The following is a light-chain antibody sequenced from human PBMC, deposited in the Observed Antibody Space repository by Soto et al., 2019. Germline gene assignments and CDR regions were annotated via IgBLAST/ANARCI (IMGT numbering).Light chain of an antibody. J-gene: IGKJ2*01. CDR1: QTISGN. CDR2: AAS. Sequence: DIHMTQSPSSLSASEGDRVTITCRASQTISGNLNWYQQKPGQAPKLLIHAASRLQSGAPSRFSGSASGTDFTLTVSSLQPEDFATYFCQQTYSNPYTFGLGTKVEIK. V-gene: IGKV1-39*01. CDR3: QQTYSNPYT.